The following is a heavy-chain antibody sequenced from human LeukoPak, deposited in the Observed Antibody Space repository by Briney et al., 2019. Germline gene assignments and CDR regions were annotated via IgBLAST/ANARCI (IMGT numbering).Heavy chain of an antibody. J-gene: IGHJ3*02. Sequence: GGSLRLSCAASGFTFSNFAVSWVRQAPGKGLEWVSAIRRSGGSTYYADSVKGRFTISRDNSKNTLYLQMNSLRAEDTAVYYCAKSPAVGAAFDIWGQGTMVTVSS. D-gene: IGHD4-23*01. CDR3: AKSPAVGAAFDI. CDR1: GFTFSNFA. V-gene: IGHV3-23*01. CDR2: IRRSGGST.